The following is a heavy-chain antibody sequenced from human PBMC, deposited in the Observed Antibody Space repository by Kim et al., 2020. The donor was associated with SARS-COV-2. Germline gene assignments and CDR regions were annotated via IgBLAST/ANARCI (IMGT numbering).Heavy chain of an antibody. J-gene: IGHJ4*02. CDR3: VKWVVTGTWGYYFDN. Sequence: AGSVKGRFSISRDNSKNTLYRQMNSLSAEDTAVYYCVKWVVTGTWGYYFDNWGQGTLVTVSS. D-gene: IGHD2-21*02. V-gene: IGHV3-30*02.